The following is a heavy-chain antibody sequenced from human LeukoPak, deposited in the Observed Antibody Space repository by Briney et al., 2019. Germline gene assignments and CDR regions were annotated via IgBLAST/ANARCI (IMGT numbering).Heavy chain of an antibody. CDR1: GFTLSSYE. J-gene: IGHJ3*02. CDR3: AREDSRLDNAFDI. CDR2: ITTSGSTI. V-gene: IGHV3-48*03. Sequence: PGGSLRLSCAASGFTLSSYEMNWVRQAPGKGLEWVAYITTSGSTIYYADSVKGRFSISRDNAKNSLYLQMNSLRAEDTSVYYCAREDSRLDNAFDIWGQGTMVTVSS. D-gene: IGHD1-1*01.